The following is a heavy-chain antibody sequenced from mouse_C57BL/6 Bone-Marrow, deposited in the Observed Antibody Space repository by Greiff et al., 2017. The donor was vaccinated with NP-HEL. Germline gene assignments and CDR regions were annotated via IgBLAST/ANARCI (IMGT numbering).Heavy chain of an antibody. CDR1: GFSLSTFGMG. Sequence: QVTLKESGPGILQPSQTLSLTCSFSGFSLSTFGMGVGWIRQPSGKGLEWLAHIWWDDDQYYNPALKSRLTISKDTSKNQVFLKIANVDTADTATYYWARTYYYGSSYWYFDVWGTGTTVTVSS. D-gene: IGHD1-1*01. CDR2: IWWDDDQ. CDR3: ARTYYYGSSYWYFDV. J-gene: IGHJ1*03. V-gene: IGHV8-8*01.